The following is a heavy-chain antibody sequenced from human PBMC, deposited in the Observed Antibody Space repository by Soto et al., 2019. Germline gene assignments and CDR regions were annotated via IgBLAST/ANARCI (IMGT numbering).Heavy chain of an antibody. CDR3: ASYTRLMNEFYGMDV. CDR1: GYSFTSYW. Sequence: PGESLKISCKGSGYSFTSYWISWVHQMPGKGLEWMGRIDPSDSYTNYSPSFQGHVTISADKSISTAYLQWSSLKASDTAMYYCASYTRLMNEFYGMDVWGQGTTVTVSS. CDR2: IDPSDSYT. J-gene: IGHJ6*02. V-gene: IGHV5-10-1*01. D-gene: IGHD2-8*01.